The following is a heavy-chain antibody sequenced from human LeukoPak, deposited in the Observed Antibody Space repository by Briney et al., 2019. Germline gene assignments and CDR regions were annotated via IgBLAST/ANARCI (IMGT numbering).Heavy chain of an antibody. J-gene: IGHJ2*01. CDR2: VSYSGST. CDR3: AGYGNYWDWYFDL. CDR1: GGSISSYY. D-gene: IGHD4-11*01. Sequence: PSETLSLTCAVSGGSISSYYWSWIRQPPGKGLEWIGYVSYSGSTNYNPSLKSRVTISVDTSKNQFSLRLPSVTAADTAVYYCAGYGNYWDWYFDLWGRGTLVTVSS. V-gene: IGHV4-59*01.